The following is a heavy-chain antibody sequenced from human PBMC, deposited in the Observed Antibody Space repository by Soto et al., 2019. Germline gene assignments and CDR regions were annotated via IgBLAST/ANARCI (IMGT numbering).Heavy chain of an antibody. CDR1: GFTFSSYG. CDR2: ISYDGSNK. D-gene: IGHD3-10*01. Sequence: QVQLVESGGGVVQPGKSLRLSCAGSGFTFSSYGMDWVRQAPGKGLVWVAVISYDGSNKYYADSVTGRFTISRDHSKNTLYLQMSSLRADDTAVYYCAKDRMGAGVRGYFDYWGQGTLVTVSS. V-gene: IGHV3-30*18. J-gene: IGHJ4*02. CDR3: AKDRMGAGVRGYFDY.